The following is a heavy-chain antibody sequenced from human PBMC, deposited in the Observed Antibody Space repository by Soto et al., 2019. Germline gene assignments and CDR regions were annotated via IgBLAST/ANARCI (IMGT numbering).Heavy chain of an antibody. D-gene: IGHD7-27*01. CDR2: MNANDVGN. Sequence: WESLTLSCEVSGFTLRNYAMTWVRQAPGKGLEWVSLMNANDVGNYYAEPVKTRFTISTDPSRNTVYLQIDSPRADDTAIYYCAKAKNDANWDNRPPFDYWGQGTLVTVSS. J-gene: IGHJ4*02. V-gene: IGHV3-23*01. CDR1: GFTLRNYA. CDR3: AKAKNDANWDNRPPFDY.